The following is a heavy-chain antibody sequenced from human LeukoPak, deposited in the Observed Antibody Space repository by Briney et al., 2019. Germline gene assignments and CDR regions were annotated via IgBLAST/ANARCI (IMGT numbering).Heavy chain of an antibody. CDR1: GYTFTGYF. D-gene: IGHD3-22*01. V-gene: IGHV1-2*02. Sequence: AAAVNVSCKASGYTFTGYFMHWVRQAPGQGREGMGWINPNSGGTNYAQKFQGRVAMTRDTSISTAYMELSRLRSDDTAVYYCPRATYYYDSSGYCFWGQGTLVTVSS. CDR3: PRATYYYDSSGYCF. CDR2: INPNSGGT. J-gene: IGHJ4*02.